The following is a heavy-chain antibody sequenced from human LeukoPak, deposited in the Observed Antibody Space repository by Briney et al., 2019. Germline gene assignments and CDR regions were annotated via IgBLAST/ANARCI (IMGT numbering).Heavy chain of an antibody. CDR3: AREIRGYSYGSGYYGMDV. CDR1: GGSISSSSYY. V-gene: IGHV4-39*07. D-gene: IGHD5-18*01. J-gene: IGHJ6*02. CDR2: IYYSGST. Sequence: SETLSLTCTVSGGSISSSSYYWGWIRQPPGEGLEWIGSIYYSGSTYYNPSLKSRVTISVDTSKNQFSLKLSSVTAADTAVYYCAREIRGYSYGSGYYGMDVWGRGTTVTVSS.